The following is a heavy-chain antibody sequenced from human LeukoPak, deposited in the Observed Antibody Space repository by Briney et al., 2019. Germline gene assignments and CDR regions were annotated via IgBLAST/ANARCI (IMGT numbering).Heavy chain of an antibody. D-gene: IGHD3-3*01. CDR2: FIPILDTA. CDR3: AGIPVFGVVLHQEPV. J-gene: IGHJ6*04. V-gene: IGHV1-69*10. Sequence: ASVKVSCKASGVTFSDYALNWVRQAPGQGLEWMGVFIPILDTANSTQKFQGRLTITADKSTNTVYMELSSLRFDDTAVYFCAGIPVFGVVLHQEPVWGKGTTVTVSS. CDR1: GVTFSDYA.